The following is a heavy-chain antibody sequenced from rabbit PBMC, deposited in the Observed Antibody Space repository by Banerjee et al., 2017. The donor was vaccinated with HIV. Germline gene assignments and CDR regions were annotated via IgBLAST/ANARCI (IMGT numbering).Heavy chain of an antibody. J-gene: IGHJ4*01. Sequence: QEQLEESGGHLVKPEGSLTLTCTASGFSFSSGYWMCWVRQAPGKGLEWIGFIGIGSGSTYDASWAKGRFTISKTSSTTVTLKMTSLTAADTASYFCAGDGISNGGYNLWGPGTLVTVS. CDR3: AGDGISNGGYNL. CDR2: IGIGSGST. D-gene: IGHD1-1*01. CDR1: GFSFSSGYW. V-gene: IGHV1S45*01.